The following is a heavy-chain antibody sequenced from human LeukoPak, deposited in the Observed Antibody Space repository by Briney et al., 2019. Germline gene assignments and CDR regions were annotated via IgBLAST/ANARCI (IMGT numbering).Heavy chain of an antibody. CDR3: ARGSENNFDSSGPIGF. J-gene: IGHJ4*02. V-gene: IGHV1-8*02. CDR2: MNPHSGTT. Sequence: ASVKVSCKASGYTFTAYYIHWVRQTTGQGLEWMGWMNPHSGTTGYAQKFQGRLTLSRDTSISTTYLELSSLTSEDTATYYCARGSENNFDSSGPIGFWGQGTLVTVSS. D-gene: IGHD3-22*01. CDR1: GYTFTAYY.